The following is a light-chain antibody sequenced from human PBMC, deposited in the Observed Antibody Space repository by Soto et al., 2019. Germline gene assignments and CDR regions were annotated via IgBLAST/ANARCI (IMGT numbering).Light chain of an antibody. V-gene: IGKV2-28*01. Sequence: DLVMTQSPLSLPVTPGEPASISCRSSQSLLHSNGYNYLDWYLQKPGQSPQLLIYLGSNRASGVPDRFRGSGSGTDFTLKISRVEAEDVRVYYCMQALQTPYTFGQGTKLAIK. J-gene: IGKJ2*01. CDR1: QSLLHSNGYNY. CDR2: LGS. CDR3: MQALQTPYT.